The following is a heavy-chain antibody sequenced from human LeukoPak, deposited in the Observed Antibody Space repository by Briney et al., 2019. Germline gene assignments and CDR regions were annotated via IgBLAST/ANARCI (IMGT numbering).Heavy chain of an antibody. CDR2: IKQDGSER. J-gene: IGHJ4*02. V-gene: IGHV3-7*01. Sequence: PGGSLRLSCAASGFTFSGFSMSWVRQSPTKGLEWVANIKQDGSERYYVDSVKGRFTISRDNAKNSLSLQMNSLRVEDTAVYFCARGDVYSYASFFWGQGTLVTVSS. CDR3: ARGDVYSYASFF. D-gene: IGHD5-18*01. CDR1: GFTFSGFS.